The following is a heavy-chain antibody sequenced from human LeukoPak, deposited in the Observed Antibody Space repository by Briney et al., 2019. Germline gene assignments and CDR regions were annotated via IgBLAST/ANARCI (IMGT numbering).Heavy chain of an antibody. Sequence: ASVKVSCKASGYTFTGYYMHWVRQAPGHGLEWMGWINPNSGGTNYAQKFQGRVTMTRDTSISTAYMELSRLRSDDTAVYYCAAEVYGDYLFDYWGQGTLVTVSS. V-gene: IGHV1-2*02. CDR1: GYTFTGYY. CDR2: INPNSGGT. D-gene: IGHD4-17*01. J-gene: IGHJ4*02. CDR3: AAEVYGDYLFDY.